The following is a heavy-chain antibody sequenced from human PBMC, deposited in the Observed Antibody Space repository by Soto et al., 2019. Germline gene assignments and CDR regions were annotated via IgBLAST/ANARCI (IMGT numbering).Heavy chain of an antibody. J-gene: IGHJ4*02. CDR1: GDSVSSNTSA. V-gene: IGHV6-1*01. Sequence: PSQTLSLPFAISGDSVSSNTSAWNCIRSSPSRGLEWLGRTYYRSNWRHDYAVSVKSRITVNPDTSKNHFSLQLNSVTPDDTAVYYCARGVAGTGFDLWGQGTLVTVS. CDR3: ARGVAGTGFDL. CDR2: TYYRSNWRH. D-gene: IGHD6-19*01.